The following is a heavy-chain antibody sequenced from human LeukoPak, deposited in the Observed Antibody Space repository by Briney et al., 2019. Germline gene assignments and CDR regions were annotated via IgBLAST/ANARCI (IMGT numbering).Heavy chain of an antibody. CDR2: IKSKTNGGTT. D-gene: IGHD3-3*01. CDR1: GFVFSDAW. V-gene: IGHV3-15*01. J-gene: IGHJ4*02. Sequence: WGSLRLSCAVSGFVFSDAWMSWVRQAPGKGLEWVGRIKSKTNGGTTDYAAPVKGRFSISRDDSKNTLFLQMYSLRTEDTGVYYCSTMSAIFGVVIPDYWGQGTLVSVSP. CDR3: STMSAIFGVVIPDY.